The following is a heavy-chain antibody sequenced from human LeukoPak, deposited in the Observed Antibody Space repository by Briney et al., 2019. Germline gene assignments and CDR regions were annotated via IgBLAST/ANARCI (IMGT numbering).Heavy chain of an antibody. V-gene: IGHV3-64D*06. CDR2: THGNGGNT. D-gene: IGHD3-10*01. CDR3: VRNYYGMDV. J-gene: IGHJ6*02. CDR1: GFTLQNYA. Sequence: GGSLRLSCSASGFTLQNYAMYWVRQAPGKELEQVSLTHGNGGNTDYADSVKGRFTISRDYSKNTLYLQLTSLSVEDTAVYYCVRNYYGMDVWGQGTTVTVSS.